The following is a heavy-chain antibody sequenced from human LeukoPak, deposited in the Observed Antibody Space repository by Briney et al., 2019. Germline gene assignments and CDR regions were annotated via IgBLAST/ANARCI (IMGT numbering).Heavy chain of an antibody. Sequence: SETLSLTCTVSGGSIGSYYWSWLRQPAGKGLEWIGRIYTSGSTNYNPSLKSRVTMSVDTSKNQFSLKLSSVTAADTAVYYCASMYSSGWYERVNYWGQGTLVTVSS. D-gene: IGHD6-19*01. CDR2: IYTSGST. J-gene: IGHJ4*02. V-gene: IGHV4-4*07. CDR1: GGSIGSYY. CDR3: ASMYSSGWYERVNY.